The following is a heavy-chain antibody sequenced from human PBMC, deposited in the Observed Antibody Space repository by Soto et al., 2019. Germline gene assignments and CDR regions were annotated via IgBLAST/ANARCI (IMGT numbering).Heavy chain of an antibody. CDR2: INHDGSKT. D-gene: IGHD5-12*01. CDR1: KFSFNNYW. J-gene: IGHJ4*02. Sequence: LRLSCAASKFSFNNYWMHWVRQVPGKGPVWVSRINHDGSKTEYADSVKGRFTISRDNTKDTLYLQMNSLRVDDTAMYYCVREPWGFSGSWYDYWGQGTLVTVSS. CDR3: VREPWGFSGSWYDY. V-gene: IGHV3-74*03.